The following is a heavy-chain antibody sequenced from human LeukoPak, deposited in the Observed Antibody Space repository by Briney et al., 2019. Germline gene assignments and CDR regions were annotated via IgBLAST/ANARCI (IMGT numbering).Heavy chain of an antibody. Sequence: ASVTVSCKASGGTFSSYAISWVRQAPGQGLEWMGRIIPILGIANYAQKFQGRVTITADKSTSTACMELSSLRSEDTAVYYCAIARPYHSSDLDYWGQGTLVTVSS. V-gene: IGHV1-69*04. CDR1: GGTFSSYA. CDR2: IIPILGIA. J-gene: IGHJ4*02. D-gene: IGHD6-25*01. CDR3: AIARPYHSSDLDY.